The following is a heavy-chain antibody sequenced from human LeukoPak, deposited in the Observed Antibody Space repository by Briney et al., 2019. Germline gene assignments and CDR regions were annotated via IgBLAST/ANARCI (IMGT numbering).Heavy chain of an antibody. CDR2: ISWNSGYI. CDR1: GFTFDDYA. J-gene: IGHJ4*02. V-gene: IGHV3-9*01. CDR3: ANVNDY. Sequence: GGSLRPSCAASGFTFDDYAMHWVRQAPGKGLEWVSGISWNSGYIGYADSVKGRFTISRDNAKNSLYLQMNSLRPEDTALYYCANVNDYWGQGTPVTVSS.